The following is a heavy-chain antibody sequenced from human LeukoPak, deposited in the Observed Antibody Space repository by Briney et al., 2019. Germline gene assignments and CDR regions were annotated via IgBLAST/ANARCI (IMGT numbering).Heavy chain of an antibody. CDR2: INHSGST. CDR3: ARFSRRITMVRGVIPVKLVFDP. V-gene: IGHV4-38-2*02. CDR1: GYTISSAYY. D-gene: IGHD3-10*01. J-gene: IGHJ5*02. Sequence: PSETLSLTCSVSGYTISSAYYWGWIRQPPGKGLEWIGEINHSGSTNYNPSLKSRVTISVDTSKNQFSLKLSSVTAADTAVYYCARFSRRITMVRGVIPVKLVFDPWGQGTLVTVSS.